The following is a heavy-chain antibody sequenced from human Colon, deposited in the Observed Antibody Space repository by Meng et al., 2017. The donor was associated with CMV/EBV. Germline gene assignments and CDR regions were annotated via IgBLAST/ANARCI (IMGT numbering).Heavy chain of an antibody. J-gene: IGHJ6*02. Sequence: GESLKISCAASGFTFSSYGMHWVRQAPGKGLEWVAFIRYDGSNKYYADSVKGRFTISRDNSKNTLYLQMNRLRGDDTAVYYCAKDLAYVGLGSNLYYYYNMDVWGQGTTVTVSS. D-gene: IGHD4-17*01. CDR1: GFTFSSYG. V-gene: IGHV3-30*02. CDR2: IRYDGSNK. CDR3: AKDLAYVGLGSNLYYYYNMDV.